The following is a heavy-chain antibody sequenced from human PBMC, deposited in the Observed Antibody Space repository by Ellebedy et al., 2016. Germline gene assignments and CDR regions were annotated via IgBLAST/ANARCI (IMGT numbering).Heavy chain of an antibody. CDR2: IGTAGDP. J-gene: IGHJ4*02. D-gene: IGHD5-24*01. V-gene: IGHV3-13*05. Sequence: GESLKISCAASGFTFSSYDMHWVRQATGKGLEWVSAIGTAGDPYYLGSVMGRFTISRENAKNSFFLQTNSLRAGDTAVYYCATITDQGIYWGQGTLVTVSS. CDR1: GFTFSSYD. CDR3: ATITDQGIY.